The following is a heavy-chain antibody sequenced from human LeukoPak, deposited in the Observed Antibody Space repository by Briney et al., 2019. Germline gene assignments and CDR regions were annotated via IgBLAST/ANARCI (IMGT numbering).Heavy chain of an antibody. CDR3: AKAKEFDYGSGSGHYYPYFFDL. D-gene: IGHD3-10*01. V-gene: IGHV3-30*04. CDR2: ISYDGSNK. Sequence: GGSPRLSCAASGFTFSSYAMHWVRQAPGKGLEWVAVISYDGSNKYYADSVKGRFTISRDNAKNSLHLQMDSLRVEDTAVYFCAKAKEFDYGSGSGHYYPYFFDLWGQGTLVTASS. J-gene: IGHJ4*02. CDR1: GFTFSSYA.